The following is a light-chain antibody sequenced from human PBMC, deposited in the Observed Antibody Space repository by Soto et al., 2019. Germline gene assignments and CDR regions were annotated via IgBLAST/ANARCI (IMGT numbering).Light chain of an antibody. CDR2: AVS. CDR1: QRIGTN. V-gene: IGKV1-39*01. Sequence: DIQMTQSPSSLSASIGDRVTLTCRASQRIGTNLNWYQQRPGKAPKLLIYAVSSLQSGVSSTLSGSGSGTDFTLSINSLQREDFATYYCQQTYSAPPLFGQGTKVEIK. J-gene: IGKJ1*01. CDR3: QQTYSAPPL.